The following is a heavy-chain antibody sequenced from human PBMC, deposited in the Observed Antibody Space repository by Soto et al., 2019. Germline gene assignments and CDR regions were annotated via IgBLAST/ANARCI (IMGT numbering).Heavy chain of an antibody. Sequence: PSETLSLTCSVSGDSISNSRFYWAWIRQPPGEGLEWIGSIYHTGNAYYNPSLKSRVTIFVDTSKNQFSLKLTSVTAADTALYYCARDYFDSSDYTTNWF. D-gene: IGHD3-22*01. CDR2: IYHTGNA. J-gene: IGHJ5*01. CDR3: ARDYFDSSDYTTNWF. CDR1: GDSISNSRFY. V-gene: IGHV4-39*01.